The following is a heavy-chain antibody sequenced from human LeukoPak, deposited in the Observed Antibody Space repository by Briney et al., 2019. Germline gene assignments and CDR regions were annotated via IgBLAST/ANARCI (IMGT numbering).Heavy chain of an antibody. CDR3: ARDSLLRGCDFWSGYYTLMFDY. Sequence: ASVKVSCKASGYTFTSYGISWVGQAPGQGLEGMGWISAYNGNTNYAQKLQGRVTMTTDTSTSTAYMELRSLRSDDTAVYYCARDSLLRGCDFWSGYYTLMFDYWGQGTLVTVSS. V-gene: IGHV1-18*01. CDR1: GYTFTSYG. J-gene: IGHJ4*02. CDR2: ISAYNGNT. D-gene: IGHD3-3*01.